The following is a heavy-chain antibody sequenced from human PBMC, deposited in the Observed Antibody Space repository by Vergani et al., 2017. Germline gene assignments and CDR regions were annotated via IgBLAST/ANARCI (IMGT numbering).Heavy chain of an antibody. V-gene: IGHV1-69*05. CDR1: GGTFSSYV. CDR3: ARDDGQSITIFGVVINPFRYYYMDV. Sequence: QVQEVQSGAEVKKPGSSVKVSCKASGGTFSSYVISWVRQAPGQGLEWMGRIIPMFGTVNYAQKFQGRVTMTTDTSTSTAYMELRSLRSDDTAVYYCARDDGQSITIFGVVINPFRYYYMDVWGKGTTVTVSS. J-gene: IGHJ6*03. D-gene: IGHD3-3*01. CDR2: IIPMFGTV.